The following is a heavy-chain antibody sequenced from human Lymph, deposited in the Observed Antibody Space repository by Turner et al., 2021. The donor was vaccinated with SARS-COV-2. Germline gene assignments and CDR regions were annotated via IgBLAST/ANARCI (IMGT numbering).Heavy chain of an antibody. Sequence: QLKRVQPGDEVKKQGATLVVSCKASGDTFTSYDINWVRQATGQGLEWMGWMNPKSGNTGYAQKCQGRVTMTRNTSISTAYMELSSLRSEYTAVYYCARNVFGGYIIILYLSDWFDSWGQGTLVTVSS. CDR2: MNPKSGNT. J-gene: IGHJ5*01. CDR1: GDTFTSYD. V-gene: IGHV1-8*01. D-gene: IGHD6-13*01. CDR3: ARNVFGGYIIILYLSDWFDS.